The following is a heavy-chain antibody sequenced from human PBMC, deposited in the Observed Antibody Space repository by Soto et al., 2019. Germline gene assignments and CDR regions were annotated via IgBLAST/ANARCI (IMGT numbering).Heavy chain of an antibody. CDR2: ISSSSSTI. CDR3: AVSSIAARPAAFDI. Sequence: GGSLRLSCAASGFTFSSYSMNWVRQAPGKGLEWVSYISSSSSTIYYADSVKGRFTISRDNAKNSLYLQMNSLRDEDTAVYYCAVSSIAARPAAFDIWGQGTMVTVSS. CDR1: GFTFSSYS. V-gene: IGHV3-48*02. J-gene: IGHJ3*02. D-gene: IGHD6-6*01.